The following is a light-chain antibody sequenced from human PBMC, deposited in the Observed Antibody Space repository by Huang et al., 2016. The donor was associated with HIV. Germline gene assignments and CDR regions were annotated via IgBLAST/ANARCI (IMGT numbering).Light chain of an antibody. CDR3: QHYNNWPPLS. Sequence: VILTQSPATLSVSPGEGATLSCRASQNIGTHLAWYQQRPGQAPRLLMFGASTRATVVPARCNGRGSGTEFNLNISGLQSEDFATYYCQHYNNWPPLSFGGGTEVDI. CDR2: GAS. J-gene: IGKJ4*01. CDR1: QNIGTH. V-gene: IGKV3-15*01.